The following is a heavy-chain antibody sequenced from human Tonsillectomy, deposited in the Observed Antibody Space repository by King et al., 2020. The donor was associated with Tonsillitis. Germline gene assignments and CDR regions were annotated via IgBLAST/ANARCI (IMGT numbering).Heavy chain of an antibody. J-gene: IGHJ4*02. V-gene: IGHV4-38-2*01. CDR1: GYSISSGYY. D-gene: IGHD6-13*01. CDR3: ARWAVAAAADY. CDR2: IYHSGST. Sequence: VQLQESGPGLVKPSETLSLTCAVSGYSISSGYYWGWIRQPPGKGLEWIGSIYHSGSTYYNPSLKSRVTISVDTSKNQFSLKLSSVTAADTAVYYCARWAVAAAADYWGQGTLVTVSS.